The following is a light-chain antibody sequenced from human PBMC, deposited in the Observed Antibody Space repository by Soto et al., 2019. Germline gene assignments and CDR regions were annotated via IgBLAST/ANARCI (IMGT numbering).Light chain of an antibody. CDR1: QSVSSSY. J-gene: IGKJ3*01. V-gene: IGKV3-20*01. CDR3: QQYGSSLFT. CDR2: GAS. Sequence: EIVLTQSPGTLSLSPGERATLSCRASQSVSSSYLAWYQQKPGQAPRLLIYGASSSATGIPDRFSGSGSGTDFTLTISRLEPEDVAGYYCQQYGSSLFTFGHGIKVDIK.